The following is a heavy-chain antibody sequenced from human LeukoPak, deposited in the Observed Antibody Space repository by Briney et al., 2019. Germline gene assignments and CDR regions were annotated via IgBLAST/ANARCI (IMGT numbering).Heavy chain of an antibody. V-gene: IGHV3-23*01. CDR2: ISGSGGST. J-gene: IGHJ3*02. CDR3: AKVPNNWNSPVGAFDI. Sequence: GGSLRLSWAASGFTFSSYAMSWVRQAPGKGLEWVSAISGSGGSTYYADSVKGRFTISRGNSKNTLYLQMNSLRAEDTAVYYCAKVPNNWNSPVGAFDIWGQGTMATVSS. D-gene: IGHD1-1*01. CDR1: GFTFSSYA.